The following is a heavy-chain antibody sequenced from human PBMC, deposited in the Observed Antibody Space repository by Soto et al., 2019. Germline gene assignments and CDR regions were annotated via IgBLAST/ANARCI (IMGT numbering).Heavy chain of an antibody. CDR2: IYFRGNT. J-gene: IGHJ4*02. CDR3: ARLEGLATISYYFDF. Sequence: SETLSLTCSVSGDSINSDKYYWGWIRQPPGKGLEWIGCIYFRGNTYYNPSLQTRVTISLDKSKSQFSLKLNSVTAADSAVYFCARLEGLATISYYFDFWGQGALVTVSS. V-gene: IGHV4-39*01. CDR1: GDSINSDKYY. D-gene: IGHD3-9*01.